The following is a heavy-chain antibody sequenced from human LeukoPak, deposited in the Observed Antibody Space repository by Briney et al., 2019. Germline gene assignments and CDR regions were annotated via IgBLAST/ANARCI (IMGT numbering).Heavy chain of an antibody. CDR1: GYTFTSYD. J-gene: IGHJ4*02. V-gene: IGHV1-8*01. CDR2: MNPNSGNT. CDR3: ARRLVGATSPYYFYY. D-gene: IGHD1-26*01. Sequence: GASVKVACKASGYTFTSYDINWVRQATGQGLEWIGWMNPNSGNTGYAQKFQGRVTMTRNTSISTAYMELSSLRSEDTAVYYCARRLVGATSPYYFYYWGRGTLVTVSS.